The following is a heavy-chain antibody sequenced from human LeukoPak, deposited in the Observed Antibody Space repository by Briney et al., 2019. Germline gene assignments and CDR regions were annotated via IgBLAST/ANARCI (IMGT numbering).Heavy chain of an antibody. CDR3: AKDYGGSPYYFDY. CDR1: GFTFSSYG. Sequence: PGGSLRLSCAASGFTFSSYGMHWVRQAPGKGLEWVAVISYDGSNKYYADSVKGRFTISRDNSKNTLYLQMNSLRAEDTAVYYCAKDYGGSPYYFDYWGQGTLVTVSS. V-gene: IGHV3-30*18. D-gene: IGHD4-23*01. J-gene: IGHJ4*02. CDR2: ISYDGSNK.